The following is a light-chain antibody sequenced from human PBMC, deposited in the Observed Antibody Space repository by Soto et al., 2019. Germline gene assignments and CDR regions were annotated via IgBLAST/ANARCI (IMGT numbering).Light chain of an antibody. Sequence: EIVLTQSPGTLSLSPGEXATLSCRASQSVSSSYLAWYQQKPGQAPRLLIYGASSRATGIPDRFSGSGSGTDFTLTISRLEPEDFAVYYCQQYGSPITFGQGTRLEIK. CDR3: QQYGSPIT. V-gene: IGKV3-20*01. CDR1: QSVSSSY. J-gene: IGKJ5*01. CDR2: GAS.